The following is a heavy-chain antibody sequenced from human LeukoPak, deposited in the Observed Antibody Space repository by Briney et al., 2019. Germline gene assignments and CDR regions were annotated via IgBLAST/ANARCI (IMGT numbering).Heavy chain of an antibody. Sequence: ASVKVSCKASGYTFTSYGISWVRQAPGQGLEWMGWISAYNGNTNYAQKLQGRVTMTTDTSTSTAYMELRSLRSDDTAVYYCARRAAAGSSYYYGMDVWGQGTTVTVSS. J-gene: IGHJ6*02. CDR2: ISAYNGNT. D-gene: IGHD6-13*01. V-gene: IGHV1-18*01. CDR1: GYTFTSYG. CDR3: ARRAAAGSSYYYGMDV.